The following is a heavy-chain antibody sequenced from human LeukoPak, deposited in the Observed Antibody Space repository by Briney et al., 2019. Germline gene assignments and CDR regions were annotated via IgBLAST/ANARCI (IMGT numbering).Heavy chain of an antibody. Sequence: GGSLRLSCAASGFTFSSSAMSWVRQAPGKGLEWVSAIGNNGGYTYYADSVQGRFTISRDNSKSTLCLQMNSLRAEDTAVYYCAKQLGYCSDGSCYFPYWGQGTLVTVSS. D-gene: IGHD2-15*01. CDR3: AKQLGYCSDGSCYFPY. V-gene: IGHV3-23*01. CDR2: IGNNGGYT. J-gene: IGHJ4*02. CDR1: GFTFSSSA.